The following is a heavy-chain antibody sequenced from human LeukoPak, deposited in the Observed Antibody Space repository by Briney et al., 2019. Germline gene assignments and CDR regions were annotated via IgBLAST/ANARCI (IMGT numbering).Heavy chain of an antibody. D-gene: IGHD6-19*01. J-gene: IGHJ4*02. V-gene: IGHV3-74*01. Sequence: GGSLRLSCAASGFTFSKCWMLWVRQAPGKGLESVSRINTGGTVTTYADSVKGRFTVSRDNADNTMFLQMNSVRDEDTAVYYCATKQWLAPPPDSWGQGTPVTVSS. CDR3: ATKQWLAPPPDS. CDR2: INTGGTVT. CDR1: GFTFSKCW.